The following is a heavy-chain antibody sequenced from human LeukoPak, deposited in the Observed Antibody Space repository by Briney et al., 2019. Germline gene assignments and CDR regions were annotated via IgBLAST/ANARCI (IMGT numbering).Heavy chain of an antibody. CDR3: ARSGYRDYYYYGMDV. D-gene: IGHD3-16*02. CDR2: IYYSGST. J-gene: IGHJ6*02. CDR1: GGSISSSSYY. Sequence: PSETLSPTCTVSGGSISSSSYYWGWIRQPPGKGLEWIGSIYYSGSTYYNPSLKSRVTISVDTSKNQFSLKLSSVTAADTAVYYCARSGYRDYYYYGMDVWGQGTTVTVSS. V-gene: IGHV4-39*07.